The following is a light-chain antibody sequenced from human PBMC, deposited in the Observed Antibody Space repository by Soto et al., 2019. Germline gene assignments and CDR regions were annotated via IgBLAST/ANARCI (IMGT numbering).Light chain of an antibody. CDR1: QSVSSSY. CDR2: GAS. V-gene: IGKV3-20*01. Sequence: EIVLTQSPGTLSLSPGERATLSCRASQSVSSSYLAWYQQKPDQAPRLLIYGASSRATGIPDRFSGSGSGTDFTLTISSLQPEDFATYYCQQSYSAPRTFGQGTQLEIK. J-gene: IGKJ2*01. CDR3: QQSYSAPRT.